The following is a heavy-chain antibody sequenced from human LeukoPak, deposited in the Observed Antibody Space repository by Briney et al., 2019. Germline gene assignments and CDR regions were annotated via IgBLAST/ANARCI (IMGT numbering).Heavy chain of an antibody. CDR2: IYYSGST. CDR3: ALETYYYDSSGPY. J-gene: IGHJ4*02. Sequence: SETLSLTCTVSGGSISSSSYYWGWIRQPPGKGLEWIGSIYYSGSTYYNPSLKSRVTISVDTSKNQFSLKLSSVTAADTAVYYCALETYYYDSSGPYWGQGTLVTVSS. V-gene: IGHV4-39*07. D-gene: IGHD3-22*01. CDR1: GGSISSSSYY.